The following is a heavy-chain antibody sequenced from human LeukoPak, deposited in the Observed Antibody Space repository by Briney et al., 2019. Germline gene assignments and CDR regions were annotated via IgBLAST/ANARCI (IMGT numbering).Heavy chain of an antibody. CDR3: AKAPPPFRVFIGSGPLDP. CDR1: GFTFSNFA. V-gene: IGHV3-23*01. Sequence: GGSLRLSCAASGFTFSNFAMNWVRQAPGKGLEWVAAISGSGAATDYVDSVRGRFSVSRNNGQNTLYLQLNSLRVEDTAVYYCAKAPPPFRVFIGSGPLDPWAREPWSSSPQ. CDR2: ISGSGAAT. D-gene: IGHD3-10*01. J-gene: IGHJ5*02.